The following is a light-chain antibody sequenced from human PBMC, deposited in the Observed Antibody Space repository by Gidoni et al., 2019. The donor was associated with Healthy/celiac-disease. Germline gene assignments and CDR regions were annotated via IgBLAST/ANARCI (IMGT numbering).Light chain of an antibody. Sequence: QSALTQPPSASGSPGQSVTTSCTGTSNDVGYYNYVSWYHQHPGKAPKIMIYEVSKRPSGVPDRFSGSKSGNTASLTVSGLQAEDEADYYCSSYAGSNNLGLFGGGTKLTVL. J-gene: IGLJ3*02. CDR3: SSYAGSNNLGL. V-gene: IGLV2-8*01. CDR2: EVS. CDR1: SNDVGYYNY.